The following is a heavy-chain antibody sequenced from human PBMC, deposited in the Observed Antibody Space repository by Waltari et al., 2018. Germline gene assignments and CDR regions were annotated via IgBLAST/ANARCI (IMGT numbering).Heavy chain of an antibody. Sequence: QVQLVQSGAEVKKPGASVKVSCKASGYTFTSSGISWVRQAPGQGLEWMGWISAYNGNTNYAQKLQGRVTMTTDTSTSTAYMELRSLRSDDTAVYYCARVKYYDFWSGLGGTYYYYMDVWGKGTTVTVSS. CDR1: GYTFTSSG. V-gene: IGHV1-18*01. CDR3: ARVKYYDFWSGLGGTYYYYMDV. D-gene: IGHD3-3*01. J-gene: IGHJ6*03. CDR2: ISAYNGNT.